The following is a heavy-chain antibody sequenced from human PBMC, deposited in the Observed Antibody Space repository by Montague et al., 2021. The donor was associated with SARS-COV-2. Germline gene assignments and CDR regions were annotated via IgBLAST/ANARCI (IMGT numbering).Heavy chain of an antibody. Sequence: SETLSLTCTVSGGSISSYYWSWIRQPPGKGLEWIGYIYYSGSTNYNPSLKSRVTISVDTSKNQFSLKLSSVTAADTAVYYCARVKRVYYYGLGVSAHFDYGGQGTLVTVSS. D-gene: IGHD3-10*01. CDR3: ARVKRVYYYGLGVSAHFDY. J-gene: IGHJ4*02. V-gene: IGHV4-59*01. CDR1: GGSISSYY. CDR2: IYYSGST.